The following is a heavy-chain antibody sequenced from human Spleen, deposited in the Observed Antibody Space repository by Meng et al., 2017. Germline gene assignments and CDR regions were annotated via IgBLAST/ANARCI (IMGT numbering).Heavy chain of an antibody. CDR2: IGHSGFT. V-gene: IGHV4-34*01. Sequence: QVQLQQWGAGLLKPSETLSLTCAVYGGSFTGYYWSWIRQPPGKGLEWIGSIGHSGFTYYTPSLKSRVTVSIETSRNQFSLWLTSVTAADTAVYYCVRSSGWVKTGFDPWGQGTLVTVSS. J-gene: IGHJ5*02. CDR1: GGSFTGYY. D-gene: IGHD6-19*01. CDR3: VRSSGWVKTGFDP.